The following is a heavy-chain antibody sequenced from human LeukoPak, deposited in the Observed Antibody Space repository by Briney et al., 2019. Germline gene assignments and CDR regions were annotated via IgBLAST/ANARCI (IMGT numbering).Heavy chain of an antibody. J-gene: IGHJ4*02. CDR2: IHATGGS. CDR3: ARLGSYHDF. CDR1: GVSIRNYY. Sequence: SETLSLTCTVSGVSIRNYYWSWIRQTPEKGLEWMGYIHATGGSNYYPSLKSRVTVSIDMSRHQLSLKLASVTAADSAVYFCARLGSYHDFWGQGALVTVS. V-gene: IGHV4-4*09. D-gene: IGHD1-26*01.